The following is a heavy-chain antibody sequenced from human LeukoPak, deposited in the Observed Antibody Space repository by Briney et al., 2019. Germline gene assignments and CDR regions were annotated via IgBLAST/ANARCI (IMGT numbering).Heavy chain of an antibody. D-gene: IGHD2-15*01. CDR2: IDPSDSYT. Sequence: GESLKISCKGSGYSFTSYWISWVRQMPGKGLEWIGRIDPSDSYTNYSPSFQGHVTISADKSISTAYLQWSSLKASDTAMYYCARHIVVVAAGLNWFDPWGQGTLVTVSS. V-gene: IGHV5-10-1*01. J-gene: IGHJ5*02. CDR3: ARHIVVVAAGLNWFDP. CDR1: GYSFTSYW.